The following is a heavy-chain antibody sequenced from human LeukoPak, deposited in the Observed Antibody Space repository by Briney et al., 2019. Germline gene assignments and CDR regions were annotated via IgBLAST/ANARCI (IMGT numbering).Heavy chain of an antibody. CDR2: ISSSSSCI. J-gene: IGHJ4*02. V-gene: IGHV3-21*01. CDR1: GFTFSSYS. CDR3: ARDSLAGPPVHYFDY. D-gene: IGHD7-27*01. Sequence: GGSLRLSCAASGFTFSSYSMNWVRQAPGKGLEWVSSISSSSSCIYYADSVKGRFTISRDNAKNSLYLQMNSLRAEDTAVYYCARDSLAGPPVHYFDYWGQGTLVTVSS.